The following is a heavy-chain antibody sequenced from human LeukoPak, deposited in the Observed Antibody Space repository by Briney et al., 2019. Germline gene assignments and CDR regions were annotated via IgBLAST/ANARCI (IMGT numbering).Heavy chain of an antibody. J-gene: IGHJ6*03. CDR2: IYPDDSDT. D-gene: IGHD2-8*01. Sequence: HGESLKISCKGSGYTFSSYWIGWVRQMPGKGLEWMGIIYPDDSDTRYSPSFQGQVTISADKSISTAYLQWSSLKATDTAMYYCARLAYCSNDVCYSNYYYSRDVWGKGTTVTVSS. CDR1: GYTFSSYW. V-gene: IGHV5-51*01. CDR3: ARLAYCSNDVCYSNYYYSRDV.